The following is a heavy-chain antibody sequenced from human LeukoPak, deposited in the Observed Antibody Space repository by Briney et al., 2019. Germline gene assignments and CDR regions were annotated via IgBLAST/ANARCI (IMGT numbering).Heavy chain of an antibody. J-gene: IGHJ5*02. D-gene: IGHD3-22*01. CDR2: IYHSGST. V-gene: IGHV4-30-2*01. CDR3: AGAVGSSGPYNWSTP. CDR1: GGSISSGGYS. Sequence: SETLSLTCAVSGGSISSGGYSWSWIRQPPGKGLEWIGYIYHSGSTYYNPSLKSRVTISVDRSKNQFSLKLSSVTAADTAVYYCAGAVGSSGPYNWSTPGAREPWSPSPQ.